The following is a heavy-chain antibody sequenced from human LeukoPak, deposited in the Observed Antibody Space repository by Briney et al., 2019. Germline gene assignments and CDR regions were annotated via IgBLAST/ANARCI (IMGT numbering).Heavy chain of an antibody. V-gene: IGHV1-3*01. CDR1: GYTFTGYT. CDR2: INAGNGNT. D-gene: IGHD3-22*01. Sequence: ASVKVSCKASGYTFTGYTMQWVRQAPGQRLEWMGWINAGNGNTKYSQKFQGRVTITRDTSASTAYMELSSLRSEDTAVYYCASAKSPRPSDYYDSSGYLYWGQGTLVTVSS. CDR3: ASAKSPRPSDYYDSSGYLY. J-gene: IGHJ4*02.